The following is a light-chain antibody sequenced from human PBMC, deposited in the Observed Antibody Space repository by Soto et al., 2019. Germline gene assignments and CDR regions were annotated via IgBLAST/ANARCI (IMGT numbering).Light chain of an antibody. CDR1: QSVSSSY. Sequence: EIVLTQSPGTLSLSPGERATLSCRASQSVSSSYLAWYQQKPGQAPRLLIYGASSRATGIPDRFSGSGSGTDFTLTISRLEPDDFAVYYCQQYGSSPFTFGPGANVAIK. CDR2: GAS. V-gene: IGKV3-20*01. J-gene: IGKJ3*01. CDR3: QQYGSSPFT.